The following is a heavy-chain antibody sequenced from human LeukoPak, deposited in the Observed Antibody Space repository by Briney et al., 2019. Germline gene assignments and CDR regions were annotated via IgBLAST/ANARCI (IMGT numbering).Heavy chain of an antibody. CDR2: IRSKAYGGTT. J-gene: IGHJ6*03. D-gene: IGHD2-2*01. CDR1: GFTFGDYA. CDR3: TREYHCSSTSCSPRYYYYMDV. V-gene: IGHV3-49*04. Sequence: PGRSLRLSCTASGFTFGDYAMSWVRQAPGKGLEWVGFIRSKAYGGTTEYAASVKGRFTISRDDSKSIAYLQMNSLKTEDTAVYYCTREYHCSSTSCSPRYYYYMDVWGKGTMVTVSS.